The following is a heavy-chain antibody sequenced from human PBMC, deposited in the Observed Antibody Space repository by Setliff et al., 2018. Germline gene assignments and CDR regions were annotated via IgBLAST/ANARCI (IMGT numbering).Heavy chain of an antibody. D-gene: IGHD3-3*01. Sequence: GESLKISCKGFGYSFATYWIGWVRQMPGKGLEWMGIIYPSDSDTRYNPSFQGQVTISADKSINTAYLQWSSLKASDTAMYYCARQAISGSDAFDIWGQGTLVTVSS. CDR3: ARQAISGSDAFDI. V-gene: IGHV5-51*01. CDR2: IYPSDSDT. J-gene: IGHJ3*02. CDR1: GYSFATYW.